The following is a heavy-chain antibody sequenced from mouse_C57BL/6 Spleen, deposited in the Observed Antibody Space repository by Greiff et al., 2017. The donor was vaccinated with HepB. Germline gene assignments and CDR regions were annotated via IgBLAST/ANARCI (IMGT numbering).Heavy chain of an antibody. CDR3: ARSEGNYGVLLCFDY. D-gene: IGHD2-1*01. Sequence: QVQLQQSGAELVRPGTSVKLSCKASGYTFTSYWMHWVKQRPGQGLEWIGVIDPSDSYTNYNQKFKGKATLTVDTSSSTAYMQLSSLTSEDSAVYYCARSEGNYGVLLCFDYWGQGTTLTVSS. J-gene: IGHJ2*01. V-gene: IGHV1-59*01. CDR1: GYTFTSYW. CDR2: IDPSDSYT.